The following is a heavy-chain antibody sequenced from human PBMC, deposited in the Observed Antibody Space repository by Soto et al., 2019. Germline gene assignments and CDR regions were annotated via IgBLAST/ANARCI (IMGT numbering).Heavy chain of an antibody. Sequence: SETLSLTCAVSGASISANYWNWIRQPAGGGLEWIGRIHTSGTANYNPSLKSRVSMSVDTFTNQLSLRLTSVAAADTAVYSCVSEGSEHSHHWFDPWGQGTPVTVSS. J-gene: IGHJ5*02. V-gene: IGHV4-4*07. CDR1: GASISANY. D-gene: IGHD1-26*01. CDR2: IHTSGTA. CDR3: VSEGSEHSHHWFDP.